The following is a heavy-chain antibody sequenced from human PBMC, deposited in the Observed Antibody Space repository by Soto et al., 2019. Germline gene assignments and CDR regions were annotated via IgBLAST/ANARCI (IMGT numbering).Heavy chain of an antibody. CDR2: IYHTVNT. CDR1: GVSICSHF. J-gene: IGHJ6*02. CDR3: AKDNRAYGSGWSYGMDV. D-gene: IGHD6-19*01. V-gene: IGHV4-59*11. Sequence: SETLSLTCSVSGVSICSHFWSWIRQAPGKGPELVGYIYHTVNTNYNPALKSRVTISMDTSENQLSLQLSSVTAADTALYYCAKDNRAYGSGWSYGMDVWGQGTTVTVSS.